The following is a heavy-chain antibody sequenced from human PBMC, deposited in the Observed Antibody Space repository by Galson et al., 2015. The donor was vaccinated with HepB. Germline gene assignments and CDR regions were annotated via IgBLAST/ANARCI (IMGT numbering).Heavy chain of an antibody. CDR3: ARGEYYYDSSGYKY. D-gene: IGHD3-22*01. CDR2: ISYDGSNK. CDR1: GFTFSSYG. V-gene: IGHV3-30*03. Sequence: SLRLSCAASGFTFSSYGMHWVRQAPGKGLEWVAVISYDGSNKYYADSVKGRFTISRDNSKNTLYLQMNSLRAEDTAVYYCARGEYYYDSSGYKYWGQGTLVTASS. J-gene: IGHJ4*02.